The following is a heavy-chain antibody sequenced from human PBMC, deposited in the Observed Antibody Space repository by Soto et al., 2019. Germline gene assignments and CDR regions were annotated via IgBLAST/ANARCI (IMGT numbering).Heavy chain of an antibody. J-gene: IGHJ5*02. CDR2: TYYRSKWYN. CDR1: GDSVSSNIAA. Sequence: QTLSLTCAIAGDSVSSNIAAWNWIRQSPSRGLEWLGRTYYRSKWYNDYAVSVKSRITINPDTSKNQFSLQLNSVTPEDTAVYYCARGAYSSSSAFWFDPWGQGTLVTVSS. CDR3: ARGAYSSSSAFWFDP. D-gene: IGHD6-6*01. V-gene: IGHV6-1*01.